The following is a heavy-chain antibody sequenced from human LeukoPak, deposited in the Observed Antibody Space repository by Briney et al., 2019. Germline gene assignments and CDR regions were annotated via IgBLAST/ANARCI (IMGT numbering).Heavy chain of an antibody. Sequence: GGSLRLSCAASGFTFSNYGMHWVRQAPGKGLEWVAVISPDGSNKYYADSVKGRFTISGDNSKNTLYLQMNTLSADDTAVYYCAKEISAYGGYDYWGQGTLVTVSS. CDR2: ISPDGSNK. J-gene: IGHJ4*02. D-gene: IGHD5-12*01. CDR3: AKEISAYGGYDY. V-gene: IGHV3-30*18. CDR1: GFTFSNYG.